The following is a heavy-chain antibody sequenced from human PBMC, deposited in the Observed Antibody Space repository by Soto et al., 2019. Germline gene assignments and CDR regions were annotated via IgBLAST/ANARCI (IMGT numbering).Heavy chain of an antibody. J-gene: IGHJ6*02. Sequence: KLVESGGGVVQPGRSLRLSCAASGFVFSDYGMHWVRQAPGKGLEWVALKTNDGNNEFYRESVKGRFSISRGRSTNTVDLLMNSLRPEDTGVYYCAKEGPGGGRHFYYGMDVWGQGTTVTVSS. V-gene: IGHV3-30*18. CDR2: KTNDGNNE. CDR3: AKEGPGGGRHFYYGMDV. CDR1: GFVFSDYG. D-gene: IGHD1-26*01.